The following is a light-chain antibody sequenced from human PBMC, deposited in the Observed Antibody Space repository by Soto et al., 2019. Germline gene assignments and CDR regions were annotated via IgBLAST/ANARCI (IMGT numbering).Light chain of an antibody. CDR3: QQYSHLIT. J-gene: IGKJ5*01. Sequence: DIQMTQSPSYLSASVVDRVTIHCQASQDISNYLNWYQQKLGKAPKLLIYDASNLETGVPSRFSGSGSGTDFTFTISSLQPEDIATYYCQQYSHLITFGQGTRLEIK. CDR1: QDISNY. V-gene: IGKV1-33*01. CDR2: DAS.